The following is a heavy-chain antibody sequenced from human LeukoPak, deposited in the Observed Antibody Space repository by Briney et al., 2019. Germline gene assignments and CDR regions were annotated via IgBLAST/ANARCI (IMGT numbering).Heavy chain of an antibody. D-gene: IGHD2-15*01. J-gene: IGHJ4*02. CDR2: TSGRGGST. V-gene: IGHV3-23*01. CDR3: ARNGGSQCYSHLDS. Sequence: GGSLRLSCAASGCTFSSYAISWVRQAPGRGLEWVSGTSGRGGSTSYEGSVKGRFTTSRENSKNTLYLQMNSLRVEDTAVYYCARNGGSQCYSHLDSWGQGTLVTVYS. CDR1: GCTFSSYA.